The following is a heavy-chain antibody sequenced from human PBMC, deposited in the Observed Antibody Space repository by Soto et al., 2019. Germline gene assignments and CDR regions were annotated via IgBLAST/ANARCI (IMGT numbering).Heavy chain of an antibody. CDR2: ISYDGSNK. J-gene: IGHJ4*02. Sequence: GSLRLSCAASGFTFSSYGMHWVRQAPGKGLEWVAVISYDGSNKYYADSVKGRVTISRDNSKNTLYLQMNNLRAEDTAVHYFAKFRDSSGILPPRYWYQGTLVT. CDR3: AKFRDSSGILPPRY. D-gene: IGHD3-22*01. V-gene: IGHV3-30*18. CDR1: GFTFSSYG.